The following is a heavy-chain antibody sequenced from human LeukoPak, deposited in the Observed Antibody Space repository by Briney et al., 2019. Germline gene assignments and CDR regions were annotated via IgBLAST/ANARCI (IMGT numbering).Heavy chain of an antibody. V-gene: IGHV1-2*02. CDR3: ARDAYYYDSSGYYYPRDY. D-gene: IGHD3-22*01. CDR1: GYTFTGYY. Sequence: ASVKVSCKASGYTFTGYYMHWVRQAPGQGLEWMGWINPNSGGTNYAQKLQGRVTMTTDTSTSTAYMELRSLRSDDTAVYYCARDAYYYDSSGYYYPRDYWGQGTLVTVSS. J-gene: IGHJ4*02. CDR2: INPNSGGT.